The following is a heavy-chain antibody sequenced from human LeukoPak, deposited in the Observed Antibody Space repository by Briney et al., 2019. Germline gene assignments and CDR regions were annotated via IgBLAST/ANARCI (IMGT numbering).Heavy chain of an antibody. CDR2: IIPIFGTA. V-gene: IGHV1-69*01. CDR1: GGTFSSYA. J-gene: IGHJ3*02. Sequence: VASVKVSCKASGGTFSSYAISWVRQAPGQGLEWMGGIIPIFGTANYAQKFQGRVTITADESTGTAYMELSSLRSEDTAVYYCARGARGYSYDDAFDIWGQGTMVTVSS. CDR3: ARGARGYSYDDAFDI. D-gene: IGHD5-18*01.